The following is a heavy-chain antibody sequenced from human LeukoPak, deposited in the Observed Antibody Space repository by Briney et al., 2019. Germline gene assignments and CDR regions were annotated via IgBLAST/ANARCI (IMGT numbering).Heavy chain of an antibody. CDR3: ARMYYYDSSGYYSFDY. V-gene: IGHV4-4*02. CDR1: GGSISSSNW. J-gene: IGHJ4*02. D-gene: IGHD3-22*01. Sequence: SETLSLTCAVSGGSISSSNWWSWVRQPPGKGLEWIGEIYHSVSTNYNPSLKSRVTISVDKSKNQFSLKLSSVTAADTAVYYCARMYYYDSSGYYSFDYWGQGTLVTVSS. CDR2: IYHSVST.